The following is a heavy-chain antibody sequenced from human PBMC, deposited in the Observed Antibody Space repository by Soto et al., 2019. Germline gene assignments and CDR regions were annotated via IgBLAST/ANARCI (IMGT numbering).Heavy chain of an antibody. J-gene: IGHJ4*02. CDR3: AKLGMTTINRDY. Sequence: EAQLLESGGGLVQPGGSLRVSCAASGFSFDTYAMSWVRQAPGKGLEWVSTISGSGGNTYYADSVKGRFTISRDNSKNILYLQMTSLRAEDTALYYCAKLGMTTINRDYWGQGTQVTGSS. CDR2: ISGSGGNT. V-gene: IGHV3-23*01. D-gene: IGHD5-12*01. CDR1: GFSFDTYA.